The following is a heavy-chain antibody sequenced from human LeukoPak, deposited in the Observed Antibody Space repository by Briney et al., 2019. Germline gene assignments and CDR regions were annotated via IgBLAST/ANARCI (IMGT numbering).Heavy chain of an antibody. Sequence: ASVKVSCKASGGTFSSYAISWVRQAPGQGLEWMGRIIPIFGTANYAQKFQGRVTITTDESTSTAYMELSSLRSEDTAVYYCARDGGGAPDDAFDIWGQGTMVTVSS. J-gene: IGHJ3*02. CDR3: ARDGGGAPDDAFDI. CDR1: GGTFSSYA. D-gene: IGHD2-21*01. CDR2: IIPIFGTA. V-gene: IGHV1-69*05.